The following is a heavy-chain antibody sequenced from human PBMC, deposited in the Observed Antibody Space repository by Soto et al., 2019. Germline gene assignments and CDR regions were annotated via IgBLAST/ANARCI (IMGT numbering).Heavy chain of an antibody. D-gene: IGHD2-15*01. Sequence: SETLSLTCAVYGGSFSGYYWSWIRQPPGKGLEWIGEINHSGSTNYNPSLKSRVTISVDTSKNQFSLKLSSVTAADTALYYCAREGGYCSGGSCPYYFDYWGQGTLVTVSS. CDR3: AREGGYCSGGSCPYYFDY. CDR2: INHSGST. J-gene: IGHJ4*02. V-gene: IGHV4-34*01. CDR1: GGSFSGYY.